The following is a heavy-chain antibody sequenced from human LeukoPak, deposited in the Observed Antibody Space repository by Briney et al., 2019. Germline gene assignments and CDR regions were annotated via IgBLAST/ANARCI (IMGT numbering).Heavy chain of an antibody. D-gene: IGHD6-19*01. CDR1: GFDVSSNY. CDR3: AVCHWHSSGCRNDY. Sequence: GGSLRLSCVASGFDVSSNYMSWVRQAPGKGLDWVSLLYRDGTTYYAESVKGRFTISRDNSKNTLYLQMNSLRAEDTAVYYCAVCHWHSSGCRNDYWGQGTLVTVSS. V-gene: IGHV3-53*01. J-gene: IGHJ4*02. CDR2: LYRDGTT.